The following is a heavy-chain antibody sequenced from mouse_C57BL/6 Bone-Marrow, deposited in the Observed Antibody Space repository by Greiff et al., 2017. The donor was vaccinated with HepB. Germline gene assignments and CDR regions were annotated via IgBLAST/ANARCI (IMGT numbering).Heavy chain of an antibody. D-gene: IGHD3-2*02. CDR2: INPNNGGT. V-gene: IGHV1-18*01. J-gene: IGHJ3*01. Sequence: EVKLQESGPELVKPGASVKIPCKASGYTFTDYNMDWVKQSHGKSLEWIGDINPNNGGTIYNQKFKGKATLTVDKSSSTAYMELRSLTSEDTAVYYCALDSSGYVGAYWGQGTLVTVSA. CDR1: GYTFTDYN. CDR3: ALDSSGYVGAY.